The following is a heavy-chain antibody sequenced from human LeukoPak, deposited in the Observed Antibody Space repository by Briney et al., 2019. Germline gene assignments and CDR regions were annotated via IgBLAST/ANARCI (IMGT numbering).Heavy chain of an antibody. V-gene: IGHV4-38-2*02. CDR3: ATSIAADAFDI. D-gene: IGHD6-6*01. CDR1: GYSISSGYY. CDR2: IYHSGST. J-gene: IGHJ3*02. Sequence: SETLSLTCTVSGYSISSGYYWGWIRQPPGKGLEWIGSIYHSGSTYYNPSLKSRVTISVDTSKNQFSLKLSSVTAADTAVYYCATSIAADAFDIWGQGTMVTVSS.